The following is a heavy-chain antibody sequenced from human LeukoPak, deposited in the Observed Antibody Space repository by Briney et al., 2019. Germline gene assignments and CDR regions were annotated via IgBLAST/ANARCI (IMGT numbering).Heavy chain of an antibody. CDR2: INHRGST. V-gene: IGHV4-34*01. CDR1: GGSFSDYC. Sequence: KPSETLSLACTVYGGSFSDYCWSWIRQPPGKGLEWVGEINHRGSTNYNPSLKSRVTISVDTSKNQFSLKLTSVTAADTALYYCTRGKPETVFDCWGQGTLVTVSS. D-gene: IGHD2-21*02. CDR3: TRGKPETVFDC. J-gene: IGHJ4*02.